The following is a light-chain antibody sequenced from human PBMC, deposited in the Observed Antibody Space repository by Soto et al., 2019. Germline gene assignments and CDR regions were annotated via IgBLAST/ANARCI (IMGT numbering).Light chain of an antibody. CDR2: EVN. J-gene: IGLJ1*01. V-gene: IGLV2-14*01. Sequence: QSVLTQPASVSGSPGQSITISCTGTSSDVGGYNYVSWYQQHPGKAPKLIIYEVNNQPSGVSNRFSGSKSGNTASLTISGLQAEDEADYYCSSYATSSTLHVFGTGTKVTVL. CDR1: SSDVGGYNY. CDR3: SSYATSSTLHV.